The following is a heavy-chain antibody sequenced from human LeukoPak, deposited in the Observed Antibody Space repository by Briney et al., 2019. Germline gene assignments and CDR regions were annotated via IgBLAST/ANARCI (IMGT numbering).Heavy chain of an antibody. CDR1: GYTFTSYY. CDR2: INPSGGST. Sequence: ASVTVSCKASGYTFTSYYMHWVRQAPGQGLEWMGIINPSGGSTSYAQKFQGRVTMTRDMSTSTVYMELSSLRSEDTAVYYCARARGFYGVSMGAFDIWGQGTMVTVSS. J-gene: IGHJ3*02. CDR3: ARARGFYGVSMGAFDI. D-gene: IGHD4-17*01. V-gene: IGHV1-46*01.